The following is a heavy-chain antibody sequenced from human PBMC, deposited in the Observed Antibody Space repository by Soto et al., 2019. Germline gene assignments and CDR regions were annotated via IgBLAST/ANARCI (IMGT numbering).Heavy chain of an antibody. CDR1: GYTFTSYG. Sequence: QVQLVQSGAEVKKPGASVKVSCKASGYTFTSYGISWVRQAPGQGLEWMGWISAYNGNTNYAQKLQGRVTMTTDTSTSTDYMELRSLRSDDTAVYYCARDQGSITMVRGDIASYWGQGTLVTVSS. V-gene: IGHV1-18*01. D-gene: IGHD3-10*01. J-gene: IGHJ4*02. CDR2: ISAYNGNT. CDR3: ARDQGSITMVRGDIASY.